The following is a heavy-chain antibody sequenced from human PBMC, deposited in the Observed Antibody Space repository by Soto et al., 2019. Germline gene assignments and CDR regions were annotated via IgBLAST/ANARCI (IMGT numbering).Heavy chain of an antibody. D-gene: IGHD2-2*01. CDR2: IYTSGST. CDR1: GGSISSYY. J-gene: IGHJ6*02. V-gene: IGHV4-4*07. Sequence: SETLSLTCTVSGGSISSYYWSWIRQPAGKGLEWIGRIYTSGSTNYNPSLKSRVTMSVDTSKSQFSLKLSSVTAADTAVYYCGRASGTSLFDYYYGMDVWGQGTTVTVSS. CDR3: GRASGTSLFDYYYGMDV.